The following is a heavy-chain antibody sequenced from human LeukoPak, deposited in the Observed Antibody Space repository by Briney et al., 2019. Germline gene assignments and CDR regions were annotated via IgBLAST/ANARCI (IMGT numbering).Heavy chain of an antibody. CDR2: INHSGIT. CDR3: ARGRGGSYYYYYYMDV. D-gene: IGHD1-26*01. J-gene: IGHJ6*03. CDR1: GGSYSDYY. Sequence: SETLSLTCGVYGGSYSDYYWSWIRQPPGKGLEWIGEINHSGITNYNPSLKSRVTISVDTSKNQFSLKLSSVTAADTAVYYCARGRGGSYYYYYYMDVWGKGTTVTVSS. V-gene: IGHV4-34*01.